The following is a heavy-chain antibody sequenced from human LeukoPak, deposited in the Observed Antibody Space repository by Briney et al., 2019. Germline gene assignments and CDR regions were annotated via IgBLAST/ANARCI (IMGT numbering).Heavy chain of an antibody. CDR1: GFTFSSYG. V-gene: IGHV1-46*01. D-gene: IGHD3-3*01. CDR3: AREAIFGVVREYYFDY. Sequence: GGSLRLSCAASGFTFSSYGMHWVRQAPGQGLEWMGVINPSGGTTTYAQNFQGRVTMTRDTSTITVYMELSSLRSDDTAVYYCAREAIFGVVREYYFDYWGQGTLVTVS. J-gene: IGHJ4*02. CDR2: INPSGGTT.